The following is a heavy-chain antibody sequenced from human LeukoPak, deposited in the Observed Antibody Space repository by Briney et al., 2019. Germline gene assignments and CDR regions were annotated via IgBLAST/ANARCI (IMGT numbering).Heavy chain of an antibody. V-gene: IGHV4-34*01. J-gene: IGHJ4*02. CDR2: INHSGST. CDR1: GGSFSGYY. Sequence: SETLSLTCAVYGGSFSGYYWSWIRQPPGKGLEWIGEINHSGSTNYNPSLKSRVTISVDTSKNQFSLKLSSVTAADTAVYYCARVLATLKTLRYFDWLYASGFDYWGQGTLVTVSS. D-gene: IGHD3-9*01. CDR3: ARVLATLKTLRYFDWLYASGFDY.